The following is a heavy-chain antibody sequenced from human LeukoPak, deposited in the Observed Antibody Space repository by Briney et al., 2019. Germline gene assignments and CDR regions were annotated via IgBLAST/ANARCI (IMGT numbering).Heavy chain of an antibody. CDR1: GFTFSSYS. V-gene: IGHV3-21*01. J-gene: IGHJ4*02. CDR3: ARSLYDMLTGFVDY. CDR2: ISSSSSYI. Sequence: GGSLRFSCAASGFTFSSYSMNWVRQAPGKGLEWVSSISSSSSYIYYADSVKGRFTISRDNAKNSLYLQMNSLRAEDTAVYYCARSLYDMLTGFVDYWGQGTLVTVSS. D-gene: IGHD3-9*01.